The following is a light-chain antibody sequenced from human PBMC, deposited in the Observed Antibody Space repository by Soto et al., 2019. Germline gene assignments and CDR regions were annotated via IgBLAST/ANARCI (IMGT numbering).Light chain of an antibody. V-gene: IGKV3-11*01. CDR1: QSVSSY. CDR2: DAS. J-gene: IGKJ4*01. Sequence: EIVLTQSPATLSLSPGERATLPCRASQSVSSYLAWYQQKPGQAPRLLIYDASNRAAGIPDRFSGSGSGTEFTLTISSLQPDDFATYYCQQYNSYSPLTFGGGTKVDIK. CDR3: QQYNSYSPLT.